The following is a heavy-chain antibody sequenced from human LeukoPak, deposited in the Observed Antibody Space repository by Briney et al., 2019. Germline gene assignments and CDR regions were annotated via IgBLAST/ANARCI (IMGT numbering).Heavy chain of an antibody. D-gene: IGHD2-15*01. J-gene: IGHJ4*02. CDR1: GGSISGYF. CDR2: IHDNGDS. Sequence: SETLSLTCTVSGGSISGYFWRWIRQPAGKGLEWIGRIHDNGDSNHNPSLKSRVTMALDTFVHQVSLKLTSVTAADTAVQYFAGAPSGCGGTCPSDHWGPGTLVTVSS. CDR3: AGAPSGCGGTCPSDH. V-gene: IGHV4-4*07.